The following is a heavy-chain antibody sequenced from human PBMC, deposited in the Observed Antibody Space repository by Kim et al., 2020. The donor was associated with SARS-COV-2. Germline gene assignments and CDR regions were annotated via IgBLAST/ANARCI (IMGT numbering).Heavy chain of an antibody. D-gene: IGHD3-3*01. Sequence: SETLSLTCAVYGGSFSGYYWSWIRQPPGKGLEWIGEINHSGSTNYNPSLKSRVTISVDTSKNQFSLKLSSVTAADTAVYYCARGRDRRWSGYYRGYYYGMDVWGQGTTVTVSS. J-gene: IGHJ6*02. CDR2: INHSGST. V-gene: IGHV4-34*01. CDR3: ARGRDRRWSGYYRGYYYGMDV. CDR1: GGSFSGYY.